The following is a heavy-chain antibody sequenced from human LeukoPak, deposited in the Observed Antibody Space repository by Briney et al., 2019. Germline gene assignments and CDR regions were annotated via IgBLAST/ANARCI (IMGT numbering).Heavy chain of an antibody. D-gene: IGHD2-15*01. Sequence: GGPLRLSCAASGFTVSSNYMSWVRQAPGKGLEWVSVIYSGGSTYYADSVKGRFTISRDNSKNSLYLQMNSLRTEDTALYYCAKDGGTYYMDVWGKGTTVTISS. V-gene: IGHV3-53*05. CDR2: IYSGGST. CDR1: GFTVSSNY. J-gene: IGHJ6*03. CDR3: AKDGGTYYMDV.